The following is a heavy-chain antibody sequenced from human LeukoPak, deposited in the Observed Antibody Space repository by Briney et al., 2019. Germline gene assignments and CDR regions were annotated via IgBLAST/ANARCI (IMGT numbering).Heavy chain of an antibody. V-gene: IGHV1-69*13. Sequence: SVKVSCKASGGTFSSYAISWVRQAPGQGLEWVGGIIPIFGTANYAQKFQGRVTITADESTSTAYMELSSLRSEDTAVYYCAANDNSDAFDIWGQGTMVTVSS. CDR3: AANDNSDAFDI. CDR1: GGTFSSYA. D-gene: IGHD3-9*01. J-gene: IGHJ3*02. CDR2: IIPIFGTA.